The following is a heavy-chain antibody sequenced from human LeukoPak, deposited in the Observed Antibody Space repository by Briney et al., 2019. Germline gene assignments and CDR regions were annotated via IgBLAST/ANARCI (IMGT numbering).Heavy chain of an antibody. Sequence: SCDTLSLPCTVSGASLSSRSYYWGWIPQPKGKGLVWIGSIHYSGSTYYNPSLKSRLTISVDTSKNLFSLKLSSVTAADTAVYFCARHSKQRVVFCWGEGTVVAVS. CDR3: ARHSKQRVVFC. V-gene: IGHV4-39*01. CDR1: GASLSSRSYY. CDR2: IHYSGST. J-gene: IGHJ4*01. D-gene: IGHD6-13*01.